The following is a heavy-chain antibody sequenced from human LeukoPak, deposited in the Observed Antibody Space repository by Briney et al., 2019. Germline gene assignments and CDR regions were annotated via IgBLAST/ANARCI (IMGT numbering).Heavy chain of an antibody. D-gene: IGHD3-22*01. V-gene: IGHV4-39*07. Sequence: SETLSLTCTVSGGSISSSSYYWGWIRQPPGKGLEWIGSIYHSGSTYYSPSLKSRVTISVDTSKNQFSLKLSSVTAADTAVYYCARADYHDSSGYYLDYWGQGTLVTVSS. CDR1: GGSISSSSYY. J-gene: IGHJ4*02. CDR2: IYHSGST. CDR3: ARADYHDSSGYYLDY.